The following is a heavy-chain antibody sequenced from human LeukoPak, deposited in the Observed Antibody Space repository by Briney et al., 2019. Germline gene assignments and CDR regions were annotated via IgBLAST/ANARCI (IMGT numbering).Heavy chain of an antibody. D-gene: IGHD3-10*01. CDR2: INPKNGGT. CDR1: GYTFTCYY. J-gene: IGHJ4*02. CDR3: ARDSRVTNGDY. Sequence: ASVKVSCKASGYTFTCYYMHWVRQAPGQGLEWMGLINPKNGGTSYAQKFQGRVTMTRDTSITTAYMELSSLISDDTAVYYCARDSRVTNGDYWGQGTLVTVSS. V-gene: IGHV1-2*02.